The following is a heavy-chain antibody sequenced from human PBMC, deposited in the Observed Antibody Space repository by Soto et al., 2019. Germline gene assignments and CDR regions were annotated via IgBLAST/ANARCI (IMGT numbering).Heavy chain of an antibody. CDR2: ISAYNGNT. CDR3: ARSCPGSGGSCYSVSYYYYGMDV. D-gene: IGHD2-15*01. J-gene: IGHJ6*02. V-gene: IGHV1-18*01. CDR1: GYTFTSYG. Sequence: QVQLVQSGAEVKKPGASVKVSCKASGYTFTSYGISWVRQAPGQGLEWMGWISAYNGNTNYAQKLQGRVTMTTDTSTSTAYRELRSLRSDDTAVYYCARSCPGSGGSCYSVSYYYYGMDVWGQGTTVTVSS.